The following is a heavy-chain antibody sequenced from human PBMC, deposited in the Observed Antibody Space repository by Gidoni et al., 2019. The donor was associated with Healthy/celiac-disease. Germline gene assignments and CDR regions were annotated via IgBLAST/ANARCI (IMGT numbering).Heavy chain of an antibody. CDR3: ARDLRYYDSSEGFDY. Sequence: EVQLVESWGGLVQPGGSLRLSCAASGFTVSSNYMSWVRQAPGKGLEWVSVIYSGGSTYYADSVKGRFTISRDNSKNTLYLQMNSLRAEDTAVYYCARDLRYYDSSEGFDYWGQGTLVTVSS. D-gene: IGHD3-22*01. J-gene: IGHJ4*02. CDR2: IYSGGST. CDR1: GFTVSSNY. V-gene: IGHV3-66*02.